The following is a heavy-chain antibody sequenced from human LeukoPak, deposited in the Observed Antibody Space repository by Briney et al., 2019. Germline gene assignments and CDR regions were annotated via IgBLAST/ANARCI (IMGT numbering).Heavy chain of an antibody. J-gene: IGHJ4*02. D-gene: IGHD3-22*01. Sequence: PGGSLRLSCAASGFTFSSYAKSWVRQAPGKGLEWVSAISGSGGSTYYADSVKGRFTISRDNSKNTLYLQMNSLRAEDTAVYYCAKDYGLKDYYDSSRPNYYFDYWGQGTLVTVSS. V-gene: IGHV3-23*01. CDR2: ISGSGGST. CDR3: AKDYGLKDYYDSSRPNYYFDY. CDR1: GFTFSSYA.